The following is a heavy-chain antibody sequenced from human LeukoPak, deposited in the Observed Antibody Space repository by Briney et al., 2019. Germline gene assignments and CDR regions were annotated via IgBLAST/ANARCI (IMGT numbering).Heavy chain of an antibody. D-gene: IGHD3-10*01. CDR1: GYTLTELS. V-gene: IGHV1-24*01. Sequence: GASVKVSCKVSGYTLTELSMHWVRQAPGKGLEWMGGFDPEDGETIYAQKFQGRVTITADISTTTVYMDLNSLRSEDTAVYYCAAMYTVREVIIGDDYWGQGTLVTVSS. J-gene: IGHJ4*02. CDR3: AAMYTVREVIIGDDY. CDR2: FDPEDGET.